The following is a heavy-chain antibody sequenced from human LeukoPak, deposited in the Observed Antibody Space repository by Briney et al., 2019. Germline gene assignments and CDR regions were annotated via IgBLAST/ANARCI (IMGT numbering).Heavy chain of an antibody. CDR3: AGRLYCSSTSCRKLDY. CDR1: GYSISSGYY. Sequence: SETLSLTCIVSGYSISSGYYWGWIRQPPGKGLEWIGSIYHSGSSLYHPSLKSRVTISVDTSKNQFSPKLRSMTAADTAVYYCAGRLYCSSTSCRKLDYWGQGTLVTVSS. D-gene: IGHD2-2*01. CDR2: IYHSGSS. V-gene: IGHV4-38-2*02. J-gene: IGHJ4*02.